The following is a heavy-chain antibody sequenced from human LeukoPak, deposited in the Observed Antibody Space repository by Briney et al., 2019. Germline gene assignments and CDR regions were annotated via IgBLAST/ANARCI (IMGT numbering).Heavy chain of an antibody. J-gene: IGHJ5*02. CDR2: IYTSGST. V-gene: IGHV4-4*09. CDR1: GGSISSYY. D-gene: IGHD2-15*01. CDR3: AGHDGAAKVDWFDP. Sequence: SETLSLTCTVSGGSISSYYWSWIRQPPGKGLEWIGYIYTSGSTNYNPSLKSRVTISVDTSKNQFSLKLSSVTAADTAVYYCAGHDGAAKVDWFDPWGQGTLVTVSS.